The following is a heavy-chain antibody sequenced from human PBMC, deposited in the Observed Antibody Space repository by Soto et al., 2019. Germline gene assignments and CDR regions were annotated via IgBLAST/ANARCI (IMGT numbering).Heavy chain of an antibody. CDR3: ARCYNWFEH. V-gene: IGHV4-59*01. D-gene: IGHD3-10*01. CDR2: IYYSVST. Sequence: PSETLSLTCTVSGGSISSYYWTWIRQHPGKGLEWIWYIYYSVSTNYNPSLKSRVTISVDTSKNQFSLKLSSVTAADTAVYYCARCYNWFEHLGQETLVNTSS. CDR1: GGSISSYY. J-gene: IGHJ5*02.